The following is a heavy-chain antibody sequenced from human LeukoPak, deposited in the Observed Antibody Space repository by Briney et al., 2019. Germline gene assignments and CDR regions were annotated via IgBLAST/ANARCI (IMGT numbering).Heavy chain of an antibody. CDR2: MNPNSGNT. V-gene: IGHV1-8*01. Sequence: ASVKVSCKASGYTFTSYDINWVRQATGQGLEWMGWMNPNSGNTGYAQKFQGRVTMTRNTSISTAYMELSSLRSEDTAVYYCARATGKDILTGRKLDCWGQGDLVSVSS. CDR3: ARATGKDILTGRKLDC. J-gene: IGHJ4*02. D-gene: IGHD3-9*01. CDR1: GYTFTSYD.